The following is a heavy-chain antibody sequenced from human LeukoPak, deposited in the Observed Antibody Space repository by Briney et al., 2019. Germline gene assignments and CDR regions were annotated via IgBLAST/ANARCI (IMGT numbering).Heavy chain of an antibody. V-gene: IGHV4-4*07. Sequence: SETLSLNCTVSGGSINSYYWSWIRQPAGKGLEWIGRIYTNGSTNYNPSLQSRATMSVDTSKHQFSLNLSSVTAADTAVYYCARDRDRYCSGGSCTNWFDPWGQGTLVTVSS. CDR3: ARDRDRYCSGGSCTNWFDP. J-gene: IGHJ5*02. CDR2: IYTNGST. D-gene: IGHD2-15*01. CDR1: GGSINSYY.